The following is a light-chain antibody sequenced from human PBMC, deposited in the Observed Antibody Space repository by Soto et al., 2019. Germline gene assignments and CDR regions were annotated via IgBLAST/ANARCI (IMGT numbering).Light chain of an antibody. CDR1: QGIGSD. V-gene: IGKV1-17*01. J-gene: IGKJ4*01. CDR2: AAS. CDR3: QQHNSYPPT. Sequence: DIQMTQSPSSLSASVGDRVTITCRASQGIGSDLGWYQQKPGKAPKRLIYAASSLQSGVPSRFRGRGSGTEFTLTISSLQPEDFATYYCQQHNSYPPTFGGGTKVEIK.